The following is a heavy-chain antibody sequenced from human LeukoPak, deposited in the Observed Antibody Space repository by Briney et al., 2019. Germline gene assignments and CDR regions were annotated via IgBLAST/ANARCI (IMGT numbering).Heavy chain of an antibody. V-gene: IGHV3-7*01. CDR3: AREDGYCSGGNCYSYFDS. D-gene: IGHD2-15*01. J-gene: IGHJ4*02. Sequence: GGSLRLSCVASGFSFSHFWMSWVRQAPGKGLEWVAYIKKTGTETYYVDSVKGRFTITRDNTRNSLLLQMHSLRAEDTAVYFCAREDGYCSGGNCYSYFDSWGQGTLVTVSS. CDR1: GFSFSHFW. CDR2: IKKTGTET.